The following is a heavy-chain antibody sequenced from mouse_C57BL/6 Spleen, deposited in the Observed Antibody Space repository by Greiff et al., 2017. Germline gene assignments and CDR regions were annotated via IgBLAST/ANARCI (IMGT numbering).Heavy chain of an antibody. CDR3: TRWRFRAWCAY. V-gene: IGHV1-15*01. J-gene: IGHJ3*01. CDR2: IDPETGGT. CDR1: GYTFTDYE. Sequence: QVQLQQSGAELVRPGASVTLSCKASGYTFTDYEMHWVKQTPVHGLEWIGAIDPETGGTAYNQKFKGKAILTADKSSSTAYMELRSLTSEDSAVYYCTRWRFRAWCAYWGQGTLVTVSA.